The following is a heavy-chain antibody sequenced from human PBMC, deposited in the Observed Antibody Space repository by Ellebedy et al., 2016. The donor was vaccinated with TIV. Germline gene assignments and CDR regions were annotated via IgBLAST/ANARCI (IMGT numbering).Heavy chain of an antibody. D-gene: IGHD4-17*01. CDR3: ATDGSYGDYRSPTHAFVM. CDR2: INQDGSDK. Sequence: GGSLRLSCGASGFSFRSYWVTWVRQAPGKGLEWVANINQDGSDKYYVDSVKGRFTIARDNAKNSLYLQMSSLRVEDTAVYYCATDGSYGDYRSPTHAFVMWGQGTMVAVSS. V-gene: IGHV3-7*01. CDR1: GFSFRSYW. J-gene: IGHJ3*02.